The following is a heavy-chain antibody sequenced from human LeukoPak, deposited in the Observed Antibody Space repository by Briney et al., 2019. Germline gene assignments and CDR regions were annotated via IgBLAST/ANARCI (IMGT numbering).Heavy chain of an antibody. CDR1: GFTFSSYL. V-gene: IGHV3-74*01. J-gene: IGHJ4*02. CDR3: ARRIQGMAPYYFDY. CDR2: INSDGGST. Sequence: PGGSLRLSCTASGFTFSSYLMHWVRQAPGKGLVWVSRINSDGGSTSYADSVKGRFTISRDNAKNTLYLQMNSLRAEDTAVYYCARRIQGMAPYYFDYWGQGTLVTVSS. D-gene: IGHD5-24*01.